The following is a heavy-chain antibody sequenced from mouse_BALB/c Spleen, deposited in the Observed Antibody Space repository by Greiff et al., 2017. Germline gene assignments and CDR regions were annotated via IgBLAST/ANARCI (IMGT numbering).Heavy chain of an antibody. CDR2: IYWDDDK. V-gene: IGHV8-12*01. CDR1: GFSLSTSGMG. D-gene: IGHD2-10*02. J-gene: IGHJ4*01. CDR3: AREAYGNYYAMDY. Sequence: QVTLKVSGPGILQPSQTLSLTCSFSGFSLSTSGMGVSWIRQPSGKGLEWLAHIYWDDDKRYNPSLKSRLTISKDTSSNQVFLKITSVDTADTATYYCAREAYGNYYAMDYWGQGTSVTVSS.